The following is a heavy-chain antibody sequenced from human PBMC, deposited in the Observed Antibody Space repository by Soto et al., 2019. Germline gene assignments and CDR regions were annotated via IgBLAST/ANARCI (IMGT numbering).Heavy chain of an antibody. CDR3: ARGGGYSSSPNWFDP. CDR2: INHSGST. CDR1: GGSFSGYY. D-gene: IGHD6-13*01. V-gene: IGHV4-34*01. J-gene: IGHJ5*02. Sequence: PSETLSLTCAVYGGSFSGYYWSWIRQPPGKGLEWIGEINHSGSTNYNPSLKSRVTISVDTSKNQFSLKLSSVTAADTAVYYCARGGGYSSSPNWFDPWGQGTLVTVS.